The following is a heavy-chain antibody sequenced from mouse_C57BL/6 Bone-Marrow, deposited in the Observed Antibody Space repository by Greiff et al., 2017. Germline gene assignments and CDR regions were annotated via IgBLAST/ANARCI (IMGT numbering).Heavy chain of an antibody. V-gene: IGHV5-6*01. CDR1: GFTFSSYG. CDR3: ARFYYDYSLFAY. Sequence: EVKLVASGGDLVKPGGSLKLSCAASGFTFSSYGMSWVRQTPDKRLEWVATISSGGSYTYYPDSVKGRFTISRDNAKNTLYLQMSSLKSEDTAMYYCARFYYDYSLFAYWGQGTLVTVSA. CDR2: ISSGGSYT. J-gene: IGHJ3*01. D-gene: IGHD2-4*01.